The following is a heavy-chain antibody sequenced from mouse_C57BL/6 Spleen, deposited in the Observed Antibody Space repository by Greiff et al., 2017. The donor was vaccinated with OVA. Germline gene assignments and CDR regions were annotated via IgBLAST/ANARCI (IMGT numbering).Heavy chain of an antibody. CDR3: ARGVGGYDRVYFDY. D-gene: IGHD2-2*01. CDR1: GYTFTSYW. Sequence: QVQLQQPGAELVKPGASVKLSCKASGYTFTSYWMHWVKQRPGQGLEWIGMIHPNSGSTNYNEKFKSKATLTVDKSSSTAYMQLSSLTSEDSAVYYCARGVGGYDRVYFDYWGQGTTLTVSS. V-gene: IGHV1-64*01. CDR2: IHPNSGST. J-gene: IGHJ2*01.